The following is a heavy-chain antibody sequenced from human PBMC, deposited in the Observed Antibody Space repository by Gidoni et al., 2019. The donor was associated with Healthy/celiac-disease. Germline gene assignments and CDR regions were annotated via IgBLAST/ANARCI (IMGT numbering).Heavy chain of an antibody. CDR3: AIYIVVVPARGGWFDP. V-gene: IGHV3-53*01. CDR2: IYSGGST. Sequence: EVQLVESGGGLIQPGGSLRLSCAASGFTVSSNYMSWVRQAPGKGLEWVSVIYSGGSTYYADSVKGRFTISRDNSKNTLYLQMNSLRAEDTAVYYCAIYIVVVPARGGWFDPWGQGTLVTVSS. J-gene: IGHJ5*02. CDR1: GFTVSSNY. D-gene: IGHD2-2*01.